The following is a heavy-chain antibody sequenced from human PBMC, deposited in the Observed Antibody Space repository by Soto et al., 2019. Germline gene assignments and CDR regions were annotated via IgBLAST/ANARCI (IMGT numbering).Heavy chain of an antibody. CDR1: GGTFSNNA. J-gene: IGHJ6*02. Sequence: QVQLVQSGAEVKKPGSSVKVSCKASGGTFSNNAISWVRQAPGQGLERMGGIIPAFNRANYAQKFQGRVTIIAGESTSTAYVNLSRLRAQDKTVYYCARNTREIPRVRGVFPYYVYHTDVWGQGTRATLCS. CDR3: ARNTREIPRVRGVFPYYVYHTDV. V-gene: IGHV1-69*01. CDR2: IIPAFNRA. D-gene: IGHD3-10*01.